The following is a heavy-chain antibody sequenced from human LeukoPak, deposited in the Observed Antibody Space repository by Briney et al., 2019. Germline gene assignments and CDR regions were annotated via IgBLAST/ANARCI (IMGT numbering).Heavy chain of an antibody. D-gene: IGHD6-19*01. CDR3: ARTPGGYSSGWGPFDY. V-gene: IGHV3-21*01. CDR2: ISSSSSYI. J-gene: IGHJ4*02. CDR1: GFTFSSYS. Sequence: GGSLRLSCAASGFTFSSYSMNWVRQAPGKGLEWVSSISSSSSYIYYADSVRGRFTISRDNAKNSLYLQMNSLRAEDTAVYYCARTPGGYSSGWGPFDYWGQGTLVTVSS.